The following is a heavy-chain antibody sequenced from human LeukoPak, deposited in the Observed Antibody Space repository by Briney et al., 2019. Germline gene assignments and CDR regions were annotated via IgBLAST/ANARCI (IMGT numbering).Heavy chain of an antibody. CDR1: GDSISRGRYY. V-gene: IGHV4-61*02. D-gene: IGHD1-26*01. J-gene: IGHJ4*02. CDR3: ARSFSEKFYFES. Sequence: SETLSLTCTVSGDSISRGRYYWSWVRQPAGKELEWIGCIYASGKTDYNPYTPSLKSRVAMSLDTSKNQVSLYLTSVTAADTAMYFCARSFSEKFYFESWGQGTLVTVSS. CDR2: IYASGKT.